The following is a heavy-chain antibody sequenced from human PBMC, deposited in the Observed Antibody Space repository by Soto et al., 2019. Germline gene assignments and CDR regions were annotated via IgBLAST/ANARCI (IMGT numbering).Heavy chain of an antibody. CDR1: GYTFTSYG. Sequence: QVQLVQSGAEVKKPGASVKVSCKASGYTFTSYGISWVRQAPGQGLEWMGWISAYNGNTNYAQKLQGRVTMTTDTSTSTAYMELRSLRYDDTAVYYCARGETYYDILTGYTHYYYYGMDVWGQGTTVTVSS. D-gene: IGHD3-9*01. J-gene: IGHJ6*02. CDR2: ISAYNGNT. CDR3: ARGETYYDILTGYTHYYYYGMDV. V-gene: IGHV1-18*01.